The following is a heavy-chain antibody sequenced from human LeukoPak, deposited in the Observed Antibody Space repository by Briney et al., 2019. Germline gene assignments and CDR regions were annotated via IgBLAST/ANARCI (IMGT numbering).Heavy chain of an antibody. CDR1: GFTFSSYS. CDR2: ITSTSSTV. D-gene: IGHD5-24*01. V-gene: IGHV3-48*02. CDR3: ARVGDGYSVNYFDY. J-gene: IGHJ4*02. Sequence: GGSLRLSCAASGFTFSSYSMTWVRQAPGKGLEWVSYITSTSSTVYYADSVKGRFTVSRDNAKNSQYLQMNSLRDEDTAVFYCARVGDGYSVNYFDYWGQGTLVTVSS.